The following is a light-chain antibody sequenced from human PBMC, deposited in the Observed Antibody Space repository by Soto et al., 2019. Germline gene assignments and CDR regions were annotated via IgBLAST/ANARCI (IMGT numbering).Light chain of an antibody. CDR1: QGISNY. Sequence: DLQMTQSPSSLSASVGDRVTITCRASQGISNYLAWYQQKPGKVPKLLIYAESTLQSGVPSRCSRSGSGTHSPLTISSLQSEYVATYYCQNYNSVPRSVGQETKVEL. J-gene: IGKJ1*01. V-gene: IGKV1-27*01. CDR2: AES. CDR3: QNYNSVPRS.